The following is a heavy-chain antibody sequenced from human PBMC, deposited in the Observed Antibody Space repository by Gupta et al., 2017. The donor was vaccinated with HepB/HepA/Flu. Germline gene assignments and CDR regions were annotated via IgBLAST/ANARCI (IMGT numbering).Heavy chain of an antibody. CDR2: ISYDGTYT. J-gene: IGHJ3*02. CDR1: GFTFNRNA. Sequence: QVQLVESGGGVVQHGRSKRLSCTASGFTFNRNAMHWVRQAPGQGLEWVAVISYDGTYTYYVDSVKGRFTISRDNSKNTLYLQMNSLRVEDTAIYYCASSSGDNSYALDIWGQGTMVTVSS. CDR3: ASSSGDNSYALDI. V-gene: IGHV3-30*04. D-gene: IGHD4-23*01.